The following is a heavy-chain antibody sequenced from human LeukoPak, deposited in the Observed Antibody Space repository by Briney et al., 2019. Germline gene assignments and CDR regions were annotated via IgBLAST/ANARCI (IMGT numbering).Heavy chain of an antibody. V-gene: IGHV1-69*13. Sequence: SVKVSCKASGGTFSSYAISWVRQAPGQGLEWMGGIMPIFGTANYAQKFQGRVTITADESTSTAYMELSSLRSEDTAVYYCARDTIFGVVIIQEHWFDPWGQGTLVTVSS. CDR2: IMPIFGTA. CDR3: ARDTIFGVVIIQEHWFDP. CDR1: GGTFSSYA. D-gene: IGHD3-3*01. J-gene: IGHJ5*02.